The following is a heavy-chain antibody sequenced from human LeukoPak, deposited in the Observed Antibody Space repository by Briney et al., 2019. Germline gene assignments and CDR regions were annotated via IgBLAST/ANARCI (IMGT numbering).Heavy chain of an antibody. J-gene: IGHJ6*03. Sequence: SETLSLTCTVSGGSISSSSSYWGWVRQPPGKGLEWIGSIYYSGSTYYNPSLKSRVTISVDTSKNQFSLKLSSVTAADTAVYYCARGKGYNWNDRGSYYYYYMDVWGKGTTVTVSS. CDR2: IYYSGST. CDR3: ARGKGYNWNDRGSYYYYYMDV. D-gene: IGHD1-1*01. CDR1: GGSISSSSSY. V-gene: IGHV4-39*07.